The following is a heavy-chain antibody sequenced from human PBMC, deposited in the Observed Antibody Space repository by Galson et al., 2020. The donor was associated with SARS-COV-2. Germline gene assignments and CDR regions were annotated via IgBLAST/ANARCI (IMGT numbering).Heavy chain of an antibody. D-gene: IGHD4-4*01. J-gene: IGHJ2*01. CDR1: GGTFNNYA. CDR2: TIPYLGVP. V-gene: IGHV1-69*04. Sequence: KISCKASGGTFNNYAISWVRQDPGQGLEWMGRTIPYLGVPNYAQKFQGKITITADESTSTAYMELSSLRSVDTAVYYCAVTTWGNWYFDLWGRGTLVTVSS. CDR3: AVTTWGNWYFDL.